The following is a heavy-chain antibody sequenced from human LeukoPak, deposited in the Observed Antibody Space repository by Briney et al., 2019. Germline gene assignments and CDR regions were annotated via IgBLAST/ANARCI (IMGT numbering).Heavy chain of an antibody. J-gene: IGHJ3*02. CDR2: INNDGSST. Sequence: GGSLRLSCAASGFTFSSYWMHWVRQAPGKGLVWVSRINNDGSSTSYADSVKGRFTISRDNSKNTLYLQMNSLRAEDTAVYYCAKGEISGYDGAFDIWGQGTMVTVSS. V-gene: IGHV3-74*01. CDR1: GFTFSSYW. CDR3: AKGEISGYDGAFDI. D-gene: IGHD3-22*01.